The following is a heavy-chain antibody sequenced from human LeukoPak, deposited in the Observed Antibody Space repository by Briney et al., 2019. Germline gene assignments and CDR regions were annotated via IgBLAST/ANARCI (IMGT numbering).Heavy chain of an antibody. CDR1: GFTFSNYW. V-gene: IGHV3-7*01. Sequence: GGSLRLSCAASGFTFSNYWMSWVRQAPGKGLEWVANMKKDGSEEYYVDSVKGRFTISRDNSKNTVFLQMNSLRVADTAVYYCAKDRGPVRAEYFHHWGQGTLVIVSS. D-gene: IGHD3-10*01. CDR3: AKDRGPVRAEYFHH. J-gene: IGHJ1*01. CDR2: MKKDGSEE.